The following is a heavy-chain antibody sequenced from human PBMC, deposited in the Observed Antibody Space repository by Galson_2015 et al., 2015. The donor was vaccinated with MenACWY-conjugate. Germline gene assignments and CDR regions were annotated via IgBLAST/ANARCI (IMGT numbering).Heavy chain of an antibody. V-gene: IGHV4-59*08. Sequence: ETLSLTCTVSGGPISSYYWHWIRLPPGRGLEWIGYIYYSGSTNYNPSLKSRVTIPVNTSKNQFSLKLSSVTAADTVVYYCARHYGGGIAVAGTNWFDPWGQGTLVTVSS. CDR3: ARHYGGGIAVAGTNWFDP. D-gene: IGHD6-19*01. CDR1: GGPISSYY. CDR2: IYYSGST. J-gene: IGHJ5*02.